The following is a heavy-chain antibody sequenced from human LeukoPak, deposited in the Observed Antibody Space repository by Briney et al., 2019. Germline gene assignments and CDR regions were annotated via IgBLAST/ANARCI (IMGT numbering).Heavy chain of an antibody. CDR3: ARPLFDWYYYDSSGYYYLDY. CDR2: INPNSGGT. Sequence: GASVKVSCKASGYTFTGYYMHWVRQAPGQGLEWMGWINPNSGGTNYAQKFQGRVTMTRDTSISTAYMELSRLTSDDTAVYYCARPLFDWYYYDSSGYYYLDYWGQGTLVTVSS. CDR1: GYTFTGYY. V-gene: IGHV1-2*02. D-gene: IGHD3-22*01. J-gene: IGHJ4*02.